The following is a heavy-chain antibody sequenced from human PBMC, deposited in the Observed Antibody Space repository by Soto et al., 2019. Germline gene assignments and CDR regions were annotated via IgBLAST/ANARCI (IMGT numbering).Heavy chain of an antibody. CDR2: IGTGFDT. CDR3: ARAPFSDTAILDY. Sequence: GGSLRLSCAASGFNFSSYDMHWVRQSTGKGLEWVSAIGTGFDTYYPGSVKGRFTLSRENAKNSLYLQMNSLRAEDTAVYYCARAPFSDTAILDYWGQGTLVTVSS. CDR1: GFNFSSYD. V-gene: IGHV3-13*01. J-gene: IGHJ4*02. D-gene: IGHD5-18*01.